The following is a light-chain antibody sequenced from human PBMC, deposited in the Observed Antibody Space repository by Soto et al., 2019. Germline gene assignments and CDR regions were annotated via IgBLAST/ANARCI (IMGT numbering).Light chain of an antibody. Sequence: DLVMTQSPLSLPVTPGEPASISCMSSQSLLHSNGYNYLDWYLQKPGQSPQLLIYLGSNRASGVPARFSGSGSGTDFTLKISRVEAEDVGVFYCMQALQTPTFGQGTKVDIK. CDR2: LGS. CDR3: MQALQTPT. V-gene: IGKV2-28*01. CDR1: QSLLHSNGYNY. J-gene: IGKJ1*01.